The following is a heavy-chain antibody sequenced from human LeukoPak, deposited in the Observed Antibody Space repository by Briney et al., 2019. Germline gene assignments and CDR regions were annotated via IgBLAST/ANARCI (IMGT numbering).Heavy chain of an antibody. CDR2: IWYDGSNK. CDR1: GFSFSNYG. CDR3: ARGVGNYYYYMDV. Sequence: GGSLRLSCAASGFSFSNYGMHWVRQAPGKGLEWVAVIWYDGSNKYYADSVKGRFTISRDNPKNTVDLQMNSLRAEDTAVYYCARGVGNYYYYMDVWGQGTTVTVSS. D-gene: IGHD3-10*01. V-gene: IGHV3-33*01. J-gene: IGHJ6*02.